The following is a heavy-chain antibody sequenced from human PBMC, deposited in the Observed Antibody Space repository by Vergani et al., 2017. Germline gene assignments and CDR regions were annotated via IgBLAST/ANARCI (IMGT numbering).Heavy chain of an antibody. CDR3: ASRDITIFGVVIIRGYYYYGMDV. CDR1: GGTFSSYA. J-gene: IGHJ6*02. Sequence: QVQLVQSGAEVKKPGSSVKVSCKASGGTFSSYAISWVRQAPGQGLEWMGGITPIFGTANYAQKFQGRVTITADESTSTAYMELSSLRSEDTAVYYCASRDITIFGVVIIRGYYYYGMDVWGQXP. CDR2: ITPIFGTA. D-gene: IGHD3-3*01. V-gene: IGHV1-69*01.